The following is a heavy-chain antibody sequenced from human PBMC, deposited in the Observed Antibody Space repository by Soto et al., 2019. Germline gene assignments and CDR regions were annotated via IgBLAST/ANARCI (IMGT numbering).Heavy chain of an antibody. Sequence: GGSLRLSCTASGFTFSSYAMSWVRQAPGKGLEWVSAISGSGVSTYYADSVKGRFTISRDNSKNTLYLQMNSLRAEDTAVYYSANYIAARAFAYWGRGTRVTVS. CDR1: GFTFSSYA. D-gene: IGHD6-6*01. J-gene: IGHJ4*02. CDR2: ISGSGVST. CDR3: ANYIAARAFAY. V-gene: IGHV3-23*01.